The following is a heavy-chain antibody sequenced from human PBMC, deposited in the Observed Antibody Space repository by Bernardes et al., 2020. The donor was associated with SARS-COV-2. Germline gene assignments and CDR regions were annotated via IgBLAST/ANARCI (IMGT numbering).Heavy chain of an antibody. J-gene: IGHJ4*02. CDR3: VKGTSAWKGVDY. CDR2: INPDGSST. Sequence: GGSLRLSCATSGFTFSSSWMHWVRQVPGKGLVWVSEINPDGSSTKYAASVRGLFTMSRDNAMNTLYLEMNGLGAEDTAVYFCVKGTSAWKGVDYWGRGTLVNVSS. V-gene: IGHV3-74*01. D-gene: IGHD1-1*01. CDR1: GFTFSSSW.